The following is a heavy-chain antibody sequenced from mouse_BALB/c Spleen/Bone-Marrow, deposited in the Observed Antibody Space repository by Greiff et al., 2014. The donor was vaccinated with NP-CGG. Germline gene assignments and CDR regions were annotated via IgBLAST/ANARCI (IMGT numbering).Heavy chain of an antibody. J-gene: IGHJ2*01. CDR2: IDPANVNT. V-gene: IGHV14-3*02. CDR3: ASYDYGYYFDY. D-gene: IGHD2-4*01. CDR1: GFNIKDTY. Sequence: EVQRVESGAELVKPGASVKLSCTASGFNIKDTYMHWVKQRPEQGLEWIGRIDPANVNTKYDPKFQGKATITADTSSNTAYLQLSSLTSEDTAVYYCASYDYGYYFDYWGQGTTLTVSS.